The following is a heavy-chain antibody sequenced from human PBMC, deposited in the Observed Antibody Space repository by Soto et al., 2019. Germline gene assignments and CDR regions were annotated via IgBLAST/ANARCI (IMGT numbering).Heavy chain of an antibody. D-gene: IGHD2-15*01. CDR3: TRKTPTNGMAV. V-gene: IGHV3-13*04. Sequence: GGSLRLSCAASGFTFSSYDMHWVRQATGKGLEWVSAIGTAGDTYYPGSVKGRFTISRENAKNSLYLQMNSLRVGDTAVYYCTRKTPTNGMAVWGQGTTVSVYS. CDR2: IGTAGDT. J-gene: IGHJ6*02. CDR1: GFTFSSYD.